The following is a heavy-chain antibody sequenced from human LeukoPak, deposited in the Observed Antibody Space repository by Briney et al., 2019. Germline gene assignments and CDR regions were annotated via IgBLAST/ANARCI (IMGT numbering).Heavy chain of an antibody. J-gene: IGHJ4*02. CDR1: GDSISSGGYH. V-gene: IGHV4-31*03. CDR2: IYDSGST. Sequence: SETLSLTCTVSGDSISSGGYHWNWIRQRPGKGLEWIGYIYDSGSTYYSPSLKSRLTISVDTSKNQFSLRLNSVTAADTAVYYCARGSDYFDYWGQGTLVTVSS. CDR3: ARGSDYFDY.